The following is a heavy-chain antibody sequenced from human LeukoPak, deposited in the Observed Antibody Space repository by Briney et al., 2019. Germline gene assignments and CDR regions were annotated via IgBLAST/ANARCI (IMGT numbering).Heavy chain of an antibody. CDR3: ARDGVQDNHYSGMDV. D-gene: IGHD1-1*01. CDR1: GGSISSYY. V-gene: IGHV4-59*01. CDR2: IYYSGST. Sequence: PSETLSLTCTVSGGSISSYYWSWIRQPPGKGLEWIGYIYYSGSTNYNPSLKSRVTISVDTSKNQFSLKLSSVTAADTAVYYCARDGVQDNHYSGMDVWGQGTTVTVSS. J-gene: IGHJ6*02.